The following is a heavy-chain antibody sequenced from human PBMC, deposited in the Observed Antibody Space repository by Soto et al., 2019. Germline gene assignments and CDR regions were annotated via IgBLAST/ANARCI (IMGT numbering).Heavy chain of an antibody. Sequence: PSETLSLTCAVYGGSFSGYYWSWIRQPPGKGLEWIGEINHSGSTNYNPSLKSRVTISVDTSKNQFSLRLSSVTAADTAVYYCARDKNLHYDFWSGYFIFDYWGQGTRVTVSS. CDR1: GGSFSGYY. D-gene: IGHD3-3*01. J-gene: IGHJ4*02. CDR3: ARDKNLHYDFWSGYFIFDY. V-gene: IGHV4-34*01. CDR2: INHSGST.